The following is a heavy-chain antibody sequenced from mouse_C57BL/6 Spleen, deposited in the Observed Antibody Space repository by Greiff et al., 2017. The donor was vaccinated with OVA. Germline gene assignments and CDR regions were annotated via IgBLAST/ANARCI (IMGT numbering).Heavy chain of an antibody. V-gene: IGHV1-52*01. Sequence: QVQLQQSGAELVRPGSSVKLSCKASGYTFTSYWMHWVKQRPIQGLEWIGNIDPSDSETHYNQKFKDKATLTVDKSSSTAYMQLSSLTSEDSAVYYGASGPILLRYWGQGTTLTVSS. CDR2: IDPSDSET. D-gene: IGHD1-1*01. CDR1: GYTFTSYW. CDR3: ASGPILLRY. J-gene: IGHJ2*01.